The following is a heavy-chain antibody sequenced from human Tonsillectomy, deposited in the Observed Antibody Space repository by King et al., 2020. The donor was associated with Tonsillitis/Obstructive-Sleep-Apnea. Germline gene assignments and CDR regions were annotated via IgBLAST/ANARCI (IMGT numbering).Heavy chain of an antibody. D-gene: IGHD6-13*01. V-gene: IGHV3-43*02. CDR3: AKALDSSSWGPID. CDR2: ISGDGGST. Sequence: VQLVESGGGVVQPGGSLRLSCAASGFTFDDYAMHWVRQAPGKGLEWVSLISGDGGSTYYADSVKGRFTISRDNSKNSLSLQMNRLRTEDNALYYCAKALDSSSWGPIDWGQGTLVTVSS. J-gene: IGHJ4*02. CDR1: GFTFDDYA.